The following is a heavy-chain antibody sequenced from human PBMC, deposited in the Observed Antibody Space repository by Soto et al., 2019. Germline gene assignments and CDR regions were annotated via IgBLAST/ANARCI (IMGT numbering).Heavy chain of an antibody. CDR3: ARGRDPYGDPSYYSYRMDV. CDR2: IIPILGIA. V-gene: IGHV1-69*02. CDR1: GGTFSSYT. D-gene: IGHD4-17*01. Sequence: QVQLVQSGAEVKKPGSSVKVSCKASGGTFSSYTISWVRQAPGQGLEWMGRIIPILGIANYAQKFQGRDTITANNSTSTPYRELSSRRPEATALYYCARGRDPYGDPSYYSYRMDVWGPGTPVTVSS. J-gene: IGHJ6*02.